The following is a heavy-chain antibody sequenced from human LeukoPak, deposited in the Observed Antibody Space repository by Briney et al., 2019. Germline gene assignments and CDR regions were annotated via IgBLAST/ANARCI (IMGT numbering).Heavy chain of an antibody. V-gene: IGHV3-30*18. Sequence: GASLRLSCAASGYTFSSYGMHWVRQAPSKGLEWVTVISYDGRNKYYADSVKGRFIISRDNSKSTLYLKMNSLRAEDTAVYYCSKDLRLAGEGDDYWGQGTLVTVSS. CDR3: SKDLRLAGEGDDY. D-gene: IGHD7-27*01. CDR2: ISYDGRNK. J-gene: IGHJ4*02. CDR1: GYTFSSYG.